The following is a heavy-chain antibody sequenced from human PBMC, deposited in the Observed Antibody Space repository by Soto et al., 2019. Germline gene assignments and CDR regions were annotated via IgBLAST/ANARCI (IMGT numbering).Heavy chain of an antibody. J-gene: IGHJ6*02. CDR1: GGTFSSYA. CDR2: IIPIFGTA. Sequence: QVQLVQSGAEVKKPGSSVKVSCKASGGTFSSYAISWVRLAPGQGLEWMGGIIPIFGTANYAQKFQGRVTITADKSTSTAYMELSSLRSEDTAVYYCARDQGDTIFGVVIPGGDYYYGMDVWGQGTTVTVSS. D-gene: IGHD3-3*01. CDR3: ARDQGDTIFGVVIPGGDYYYGMDV. V-gene: IGHV1-69*06.